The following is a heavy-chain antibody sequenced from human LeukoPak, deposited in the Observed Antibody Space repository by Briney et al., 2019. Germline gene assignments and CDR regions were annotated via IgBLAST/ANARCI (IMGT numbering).Heavy chain of an antibody. Sequence: EASVKVSCKASGYTFTSYYMHWVRQAPGQGLEWMGWINPNSGGTNYAQKFQGRVTMTRDTSISTAYMELSRLRSDDTAVYYCARDNGVWGDYDGWGQGTLVTVSS. D-gene: IGHD4-23*01. CDR2: INPNSGGT. V-gene: IGHV1-2*02. CDR1: GYTFTSYY. J-gene: IGHJ4*02. CDR3: ARDNGVWGDYDG.